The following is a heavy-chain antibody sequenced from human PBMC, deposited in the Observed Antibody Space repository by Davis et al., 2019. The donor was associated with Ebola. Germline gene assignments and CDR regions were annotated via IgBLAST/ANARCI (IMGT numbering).Heavy chain of an antibody. CDR3: AKDLAAADSLFFSGMDV. D-gene: IGHD6-13*01. Sequence: GESLKISCAASGFTFSTYGMHWVRQAPGKGLEWVTFIQYDGSYKKYADSVKGRFTISRDNSKNTLYLQINSLRAEDTAVYHCAKDLAAADSLFFSGMDVWGQGTTVTVSS. CDR1: GFTFSTYG. J-gene: IGHJ6*02. V-gene: IGHV3-30*02. CDR2: IQYDGSYK.